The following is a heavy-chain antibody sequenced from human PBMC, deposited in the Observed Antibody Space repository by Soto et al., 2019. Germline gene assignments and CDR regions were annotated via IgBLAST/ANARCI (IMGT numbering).Heavy chain of an antibody. CDR3: AEPSNVDTAPLY. J-gene: IGHJ4*02. V-gene: IGHV3-23*01. CDR2: ISGSGGST. Sequence: EVQLLESGGGLVQPGGSLRLSCAAAGFTFSSYAMSWVRQAPGKGLEWVSAISGSGGSTYYTDSVKGRFTISRDNSKNTRYLQMNSLRAEDTAVYYCAEPSNVDTAPLYWGQGTLVTVSS. CDR1: GFTFSSYA. D-gene: IGHD5-18*01.